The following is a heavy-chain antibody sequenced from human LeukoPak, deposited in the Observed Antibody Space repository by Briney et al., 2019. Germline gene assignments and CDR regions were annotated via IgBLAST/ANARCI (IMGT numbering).Heavy chain of an antibody. J-gene: IGHJ4*02. Sequence: SETLSLTCTVSGVSIRSSTYYWAWIRQPPGKGLEWIGYIYYSGSTNYNPSLKSRVTISIDTSKNQFSLNLSSATAADTAVYYCARSERYSSGWYFYFDYWGQGTLVTVSS. V-gene: IGHV4-61*05. CDR2: IYYSGST. CDR3: ARSERYSSGWYFYFDY. CDR1: GVSIRSSTYY. D-gene: IGHD6-19*01.